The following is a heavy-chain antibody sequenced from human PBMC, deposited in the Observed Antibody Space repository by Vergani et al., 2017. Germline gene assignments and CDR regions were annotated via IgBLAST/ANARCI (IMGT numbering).Heavy chain of an antibody. CDR1: GGSFSGYY. J-gene: IGHJ4*02. CDR2: INHSGST. CDR3: ARDLGSTFDY. V-gene: IGHV4-34*01. D-gene: IGHD2-2*01. Sequence: QVQLQQWGAGLLKPSETLSLTCAVSGGSFSGYYWSWIRQPPGKGLEWIGEINHSGSTNYNPSLKSRVTISVDTSKNQFSLKLSSVTAADTAVYYCARDLGSTFDYWGQGTLVTVSS.